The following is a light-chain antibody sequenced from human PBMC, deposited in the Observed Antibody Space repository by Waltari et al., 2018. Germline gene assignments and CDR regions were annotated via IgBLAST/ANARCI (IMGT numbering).Light chain of an antibody. V-gene: IGKV1-39*01. J-gene: IGKJ1*01. Sequence: DIQMTQSPSSLSASVGDRVTITCRASQSINSYLNWYQQKPGKAPKLLIYAASRLKSGVPSRFSGSGSGTDFTLTISSLQPEDFATYYCQQSYSTLWTFGQGTKVEIK. CDR1: QSINSY. CDR3: QQSYSTLWT. CDR2: AAS.